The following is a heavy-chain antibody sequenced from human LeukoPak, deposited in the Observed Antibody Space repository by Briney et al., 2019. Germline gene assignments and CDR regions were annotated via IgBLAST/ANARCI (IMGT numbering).Heavy chain of an antibody. J-gene: IGHJ4*02. CDR1: GFSFNSYW. D-gene: IGHD4-11*01. CDR2: IKQDGGEK. CDR3: AREDHSNYNY. V-gene: IGHV3-7*01. Sequence: GGSLRLSCAASGFSFNSYWMSWVRQAPGKGPEWVANIKQDGGEKYYVDSVKGRFIIFRDNAKNSLYLQMNSLRVEDTAVYYCAREDHSNYNYWGQGTLVTVSS.